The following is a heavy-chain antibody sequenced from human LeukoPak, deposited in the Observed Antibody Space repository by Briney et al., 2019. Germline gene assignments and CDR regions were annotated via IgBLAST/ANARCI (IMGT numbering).Heavy chain of an antibody. CDR3: ARGPKSGVVVVITGHNGDFDY. CDR2: ISYDGSNK. J-gene: IGHJ4*02. Sequence: GGSLRLSCAASGFTFSGSAMHWVRQAPGKGLEWMAVISYDGSNKYYADSVKGRFTISRDNSKNTLYLQMNSLRAEDTAVYYCARGPKSGVVVVITGHNGDFDYWGQGTLVTVSS. D-gene: IGHD3-22*01. V-gene: IGHV3-30-3*01. CDR1: GFTFSGSA.